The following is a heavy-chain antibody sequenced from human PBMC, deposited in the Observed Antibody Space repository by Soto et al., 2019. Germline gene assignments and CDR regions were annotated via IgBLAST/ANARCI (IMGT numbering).Heavy chain of an antibody. CDR1: RYSFTAHY. J-gene: IGHJ6*02. D-gene: IGHD3-10*01. CDR3: ARDLCPLGSGSPCPTFGMDV. Sequence: QGQLLQSGAEVKAPGASVKISCKASRYSFTAHYIHWVRQTPGQGLQHLGWRKSDNGGSYSAPKFQGRVVMTGDTSTSTAYLELTGLQSDDTAVYFCARDLCPLGSGSPCPTFGMDVWGQGTSVTVSS. CDR2: RKSDNGGS. V-gene: IGHV1-2*02.